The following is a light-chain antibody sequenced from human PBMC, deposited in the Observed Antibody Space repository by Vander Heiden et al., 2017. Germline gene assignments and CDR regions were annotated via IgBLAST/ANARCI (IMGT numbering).Light chain of an antibody. CDR2: KAS. CDR3: QQENSYPWT. CDR1: QSITTW. J-gene: IGKJ1*01. Sequence: DIQMTQSPSTLSASVGDRVTITCRASQSITTWLAWYQQKPGKAPKLLIYKASSLESGVPSRFSGSGSGTEFTLTISSLQPDDFAIYYCQQENSYPWTFGQGTKVEIK. V-gene: IGKV1-5*03.